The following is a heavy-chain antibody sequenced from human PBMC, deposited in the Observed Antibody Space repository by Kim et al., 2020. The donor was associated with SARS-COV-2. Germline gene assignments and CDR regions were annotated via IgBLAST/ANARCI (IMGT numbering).Heavy chain of an antibody. Sequence: SETLSLTYTVSGGSISSSGYYWGWIRQPPGKGLEWIGSVSYVGSSFYNSSLKSRVTISVDTSKNQFSLKLSSVTAADTAMYYCARHYPGAPRYMDVWGKGATVTVSS. CDR3: ARHYPGAPRYMDV. D-gene: IGHD3-10*01. CDR2: VSYVGSS. V-gene: IGHV4-39*01. J-gene: IGHJ6*03. CDR1: GGSISSSGYY.